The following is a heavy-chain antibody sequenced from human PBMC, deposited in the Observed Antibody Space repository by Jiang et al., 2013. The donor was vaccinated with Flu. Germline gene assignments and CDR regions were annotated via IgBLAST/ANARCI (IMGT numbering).Heavy chain of an antibody. Sequence: SYWMSWVRQAPGKGLEWVANIKQDGSEKYYVHSVKGRFTIARDNAKNSLYLQMNSLRAEDTAVYYCAVNFWSGYSYFDYWGQGTLVTVSS. CDR1: SYW. CDR2: IKQDGSEK. D-gene: IGHD3-3*01. V-gene: IGHV3-7*03. J-gene: IGHJ4*02. CDR3: AVNFWSGYSYFDY.